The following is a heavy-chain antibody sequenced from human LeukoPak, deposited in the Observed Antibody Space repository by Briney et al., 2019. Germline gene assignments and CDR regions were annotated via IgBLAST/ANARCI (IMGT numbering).Heavy chain of an antibody. Sequence: QTGGSLRLSCAASGFTFTTYGMHWVRQAPGKGLEWVAFIQNDEIDKFYADSVKGRFTISRDNSKNTLYLQMNSLRAEDTAVYYCAKDLGVGATGPFDYWGQGTLVTVSS. CDR2: IQNDEIDK. CDR1: GFTFTTYG. D-gene: IGHD1-26*01. J-gene: IGHJ4*02. V-gene: IGHV3-30*02. CDR3: AKDLGVGATGPFDY.